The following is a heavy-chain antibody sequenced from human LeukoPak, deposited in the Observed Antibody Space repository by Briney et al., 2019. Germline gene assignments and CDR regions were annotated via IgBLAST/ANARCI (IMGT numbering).Heavy chain of an antibody. CDR1: GGSISSYY. J-gene: IGHJ6*03. D-gene: IGHD2-15*01. CDR3: ARANNCSGGSCYSYYYYYMDV. Sequence: SETLSLTCTVSGGSISSYYWSWIRQPPGKGLEWIGYIYYSGSTNYNPSLKSRVTISVDTSKNQFSLKLSSVTAADTAVYYCARANNCSGGSCYSYYYYYMDVWGKGTTVTVSS. V-gene: IGHV4-59*01. CDR2: IYYSGST.